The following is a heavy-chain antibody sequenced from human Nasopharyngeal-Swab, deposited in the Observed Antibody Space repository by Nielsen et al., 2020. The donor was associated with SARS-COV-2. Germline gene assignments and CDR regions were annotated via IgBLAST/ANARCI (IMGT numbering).Heavy chain of an antibody. CDR3: ARDRGGYGDLYFDY. CDR2: INHSGST. Sequence: ESLKISCAVYGGSFSGYYWSWIRQPPGKGLEWIGEINHSGSTNYNPSLKSRVTISVDTSKNQFSLKLSSVTAADTAVYYCARDRGGYGDLYFDYWGQGTLVTVSS. CDR1: GGSFSGYY. D-gene: IGHD4-17*01. V-gene: IGHV4-34*01. J-gene: IGHJ4*02.